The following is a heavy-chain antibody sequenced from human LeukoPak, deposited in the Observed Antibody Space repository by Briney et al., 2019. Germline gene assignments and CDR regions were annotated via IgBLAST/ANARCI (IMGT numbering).Heavy chain of an antibody. CDR1: GFTFSSYA. CDR3: AKDGTYDSSGYYYFGY. Sequence: PGGSLRLSCAASGFTFSSYAMSWVRQAPGKGLEWVSAISGSGGSTYYADSVKGRFTISRDNSKNTLYLQMNSLRAEDTAVYYCAKDGTYDSSGYYYFGYWGQGTLVTVSS. V-gene: IGHV3-23*01. D-gene: IGHD3-22*01. J-gene: IGHJ4*02. CDR2: ISGSGGST.